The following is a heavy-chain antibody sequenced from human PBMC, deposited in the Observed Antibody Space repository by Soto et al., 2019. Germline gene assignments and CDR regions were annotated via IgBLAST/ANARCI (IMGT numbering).Heavy chain of an antibody. D-gene: IGHD1-7*01. Sequence: SGPTLVNPTQTLTLTCTFSGFSLSTSGMCVTWIRQPPGKALEWLARIDWDDDKYYSTSLKTRLTISKDTSKNQVVLTMTNMDPVDTATYYCARIPSNWNSTTGYWYYYGMDVWGQGTTVTVSS. CDR3: ARIPSNWNSTTGYWYYYGMDV. CDR2: IDWDDDK. V-gene: IGHV2-70*11. CDR1: GFSLSTSGMC. J-gene: IGHJ6*02.